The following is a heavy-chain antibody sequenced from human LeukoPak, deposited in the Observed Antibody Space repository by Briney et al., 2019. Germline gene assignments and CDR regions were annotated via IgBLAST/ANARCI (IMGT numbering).Heavy chain of an antibody. J-gene: IGHJ4*02. CDR1: GYTFTSYG. CDR2: ISAYNGNT. Sequence: ASVKVSCKASGYTFTSYGPSWVRQAPGQGLEWMGWISAYNGNTNYAQKLQGRVTMTTDTSTSTAYMELRSLRSDDTAVYYCARAGEVVVAAEYYFDYWGQGTLVTVSS. D-gene: IGHD2-15*01. CDR3: ARAGEVVVAAEYYFDY. V-gene: IGHV1-18*04.